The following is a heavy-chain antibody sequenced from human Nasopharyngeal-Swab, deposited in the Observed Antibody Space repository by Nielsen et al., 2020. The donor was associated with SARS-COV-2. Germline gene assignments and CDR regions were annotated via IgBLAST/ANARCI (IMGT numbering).Heavy chain of an antibody. J-gene: IGHJ5*02. CDR2: ISSTGSTI. CDR3: AKDYGSGSHYRLNWFDP. CDR1: GFTFSAYD. V-gene: IGHV3-48*03. Sequence: GESLKISCAASGFTFSAYDMNWVRQAPGKGLEWVSYISSTGSTINYADSVKGRVTISRDNAKNTLYLQMNSLRAEDTAVYYCAKDYGSGSHYRLNWFDPWGQGTLVTVSS. D-gene: IGHD3-10*01.